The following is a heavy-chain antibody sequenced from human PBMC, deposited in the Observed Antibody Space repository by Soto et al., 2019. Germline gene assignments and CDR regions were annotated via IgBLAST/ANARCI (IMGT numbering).Heavy chain of an antibody. CDR1: GGSVSSGSYY. Sequence: QVQLQESGPGLVKPSETLSLTCTVSGGSVSSGSYYWSWIRQPPGKGLEWIGYIYYSGSTNYNPSLKSRVPLSVDPSKNPFSLERSSLTAADTAVYYGARGIDGWYQGRYYYGMDVWGQGTTVTVSS. CDR2: IYYSGST. V-gene: IGHV4-61*01. J-gene: IGHJ6*02. CDR3: ARGIDGWYQGRYYYGMDV. D-gene: IGHD6-19*01.